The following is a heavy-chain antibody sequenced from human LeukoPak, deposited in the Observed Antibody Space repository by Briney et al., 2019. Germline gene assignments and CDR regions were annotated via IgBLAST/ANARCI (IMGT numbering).Heavy chain of an antibody. CDR3: ARDHIAVASAEYFQH. CDR2: ISGSGGST. V-gene: IGHV3-23*01. Sequence: GGSLRLSCAASGFTFSSYAMSWVRQAPGKGLEWVSAISGSGGSTYYADSVKGRFTISRDNSKNTLYLQMNSLRAEDTAVYYCARDHIAVASAEYFQHWGQGTLVTVSS. J-gene: IGHJ1*01. CDR1: GFTFSSYA. D-gene: IGHD6-19*01.